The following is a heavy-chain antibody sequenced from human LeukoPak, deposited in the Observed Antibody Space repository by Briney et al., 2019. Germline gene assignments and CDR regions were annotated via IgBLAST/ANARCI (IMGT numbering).Heavy chain of an antibody. J-gene: IGHJ5*02. CDR2: IYYSGST. Sequence: SETLSLTCTVSGGSISSSSFYWGWIRQPPGKGLEWIGSIYYSGSTYSNPSLKSRVTISVDTSKNQFSLKLSSVTAADTAVYYCARQAAGTNWFDPWGQGTLVTVSS. CDR1: GGSISSSSFY. CDR3: ARQAAGTNWFDP. D-gene: IGHD6-13*01. V-gene: IGHV4-39*01.